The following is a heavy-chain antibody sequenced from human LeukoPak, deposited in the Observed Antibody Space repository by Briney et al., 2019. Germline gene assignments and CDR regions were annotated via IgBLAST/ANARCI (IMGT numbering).Heavy chain of an antibody. CDR1: GFTFSSYW. V-gene: IGHV3-74*01. Sequence: GGSLRLSCAASGFTFSSYWMHWVRQAPGKGLVWVSRINTDGSSTSYADSVKGRFTISRDNAKNTLYLQMNSLRAEDTAVYYCARATGDFWSGYYPTPDYWGQGTLVTVSS. CDR3: ARATGDFWSGYYPTPDY. CDR2: INTDGSST. D-gene: IGHD3-3*01. J-gene: IGHJ4*02.